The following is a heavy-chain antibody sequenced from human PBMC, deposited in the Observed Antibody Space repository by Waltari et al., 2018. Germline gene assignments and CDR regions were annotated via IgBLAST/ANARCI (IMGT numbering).Heavy chain of an antibody. CDR3: ARRVRELWWKAFDI. J-gene: IGHJ3*02. CDR1: GGSFSGYS. Sequence: QVQLQQWGAGLLKPSETLSLTCAVYGGSFSGYSWSWIRKPPGKGLEWSGEIIQSRSTNYNPTLKIRVTISVDTSKNQLSLKLSSGSAADTAVYYCARRVRELWWKAFDIWGQGTMVTVSS. D-gene: IGHD2-21*01. V-gene: IGHV4-34*12. CDR2: IIQSRST.